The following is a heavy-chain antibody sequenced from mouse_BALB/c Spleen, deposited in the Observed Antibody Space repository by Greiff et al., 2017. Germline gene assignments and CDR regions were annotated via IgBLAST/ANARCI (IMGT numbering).Heavy chain of an antibody. CDR3: ARDFYDGYYGLLAY. V-gene: IGHV7-1*02. Sequence: EVNLVESGGGLVQPGGSLRLSCATSGFTFSDFYMEWVRQPPGKRLEWIAASRNKANDYTTEYSASVKGRFIVSRDTSQSILYLQMNALRAEDTAIYYCARDFYDGYYGLLAYWGQGTLVTVSA. J-gene: IGHJ3*01. CDR1: GFTFSDFY. CDR2: SRNKANDYTT. D-gene: IGHD2-3*01.